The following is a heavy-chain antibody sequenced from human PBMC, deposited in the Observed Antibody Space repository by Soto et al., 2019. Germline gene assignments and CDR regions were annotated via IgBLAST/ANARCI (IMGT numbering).Heavy chain of an antibody. D-gene: IGHD6-13*01. CDR2: VYYTGTT. J-gene: IGHJ4*02. Sequence: SETLSLTCTVSGGSISSYFYIWVRQPPGKGLEWIGSVYYTGTTDYNPSLKSRVTISVDTSKTQFSLNLRSVTAADTAVYYCARAIAAVPRAFDYWGLGTLVTVSS. CDR3: ARAIAAVPRAFDY. CDR1: GGSISSYF. V-gene: IGHV4-59*01.